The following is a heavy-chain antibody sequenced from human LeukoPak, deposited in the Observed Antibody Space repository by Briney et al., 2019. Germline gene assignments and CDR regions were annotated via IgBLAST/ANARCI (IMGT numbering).Heavy chain of an antibody. CDR1: GYSISSGYY. D-gene: IGHD3-10*01. V-gene: IGHV4-38-2*02. J-gene: IGHJ3*02. CDR3: ARDASGFGEFTDAFDI. Sequence: SETLSLTCTVSGYSISSGYYWGWIRQPPGRGLEWIGSIYHSGSTYYNPSLKSRVTISVDTSKNQFSLKLSSVTAADTAVYYCARDASGFGEFTDAFDIWGQGTMVTVSS. CDR2: IYHSGST.